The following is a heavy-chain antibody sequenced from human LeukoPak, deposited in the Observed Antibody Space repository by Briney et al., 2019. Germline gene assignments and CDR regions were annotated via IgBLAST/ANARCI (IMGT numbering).Heavy chain of an antibody. J-gene: IGHJ3*02. CDR1: GYTLTELS. CDR3: ATTLVPEYSSSWSDGTFDI. V-gene: IGHV1-24*01. CDR2: FDPEDGET. Sequence: ASVTVSCKVSGYTLTELSMHWVRQAPGKGLEWMGGFDPEDGETIYAQKFQGRVSMTEDTSTDTAYMELSSLRSDDTAVYYCATTLVPEYSSSWSDGTFDIWGQGTMVTVSS. D-gene: IGHD6-13*01.